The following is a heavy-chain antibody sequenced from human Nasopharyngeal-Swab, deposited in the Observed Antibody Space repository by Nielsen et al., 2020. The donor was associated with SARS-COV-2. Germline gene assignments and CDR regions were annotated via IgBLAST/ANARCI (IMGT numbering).Heavy chain of an antibody. V-gene: IGHV1-18*01. CDR3: AREPYYDSSGYYYSDAFDI. CDR1: GYTFTSYG. J-gene: IGHJ3*02. D-gene: IGHD3-22*01. Sequence: ASVKVSCKASGYTFTSYGISWGRQAPGQGLEWMGRISAYNGNTNYAQKLQGRVTMTTDTSTSTAYMELRSLRSDDTAVYYCAREPYYDSSGYYYSDAFDIWGQGTMVTVSS. CDR2: ISAYNGNT.